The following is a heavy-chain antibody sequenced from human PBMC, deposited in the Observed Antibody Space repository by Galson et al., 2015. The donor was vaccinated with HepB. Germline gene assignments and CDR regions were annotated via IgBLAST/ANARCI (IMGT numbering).Heavy chain of an antibody. D-gene: IGHD3-10*01. Sequence: SLRLSCAASGFLFSAYGMTWVRRAPGKGLEWVAFIRYDGTNKYYADSVKGRFTVSRDNLKNTLHLQMTSLRAEDTALYFCAKDPRHYFGSGTSPADSWGQGTTVTVSS. CDR3: AKDPRHYFGSGTSPADS. J-gene: IGHJ6*02. CDR2: IRYDGTNK. V-gene: IGHV3-30*02. CDR1: GFLFSAYG.